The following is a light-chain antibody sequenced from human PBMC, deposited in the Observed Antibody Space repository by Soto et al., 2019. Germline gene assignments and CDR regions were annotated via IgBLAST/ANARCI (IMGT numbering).Light chain of an antibody. V-gene: IGLV2-11*01. J-gene: IGLJ2*01. CDR2: DVN. CDR1: SSDVGGYKY. CDR3: CSYAGSSHVI. Sequence: QSVLTQPRSVSGSPGQSVTISCTGTSSDVGGYKYVSWYQQHPGKAPKLMIYDVNKRPSGVPDRFSGSKSGNTASLTISGLQADDEADYYCCSYAGSSHVIFGGGTKLTVL.